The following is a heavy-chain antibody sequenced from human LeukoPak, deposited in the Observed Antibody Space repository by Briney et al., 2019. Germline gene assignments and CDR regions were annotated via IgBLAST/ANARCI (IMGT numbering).Heavy chain of an antibody. V-gene: IGHV4-4*07. CDR3: ARGRYCSADICSGGDAFDI. J-gene: IGHJ3*02. Sequence: SETLSLTCTVSGGSINNYYWSWIRQPAGKGLEWIGRIYTRGSTDYNPSLKSRVTMSVDTSKNQFSLKLSSVTAADTAAYYCARGRYCSADICSGGDAFDIWGQGTMVSVSS. D-gene: IGHD2-15*01. CDR2: IYTRGST. CDR1: GGSINNYY.